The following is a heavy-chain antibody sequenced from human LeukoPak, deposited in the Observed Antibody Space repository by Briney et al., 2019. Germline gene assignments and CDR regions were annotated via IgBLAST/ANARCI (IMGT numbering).Heavy chain of an antibody. Sequence: GGSLRLSCAASGFTFSDYHMTWIRQAPGKGLEWVSYISGSSIYTRYADSVKGRFTISRDNAKNSLYLQMNSLRAEDTAVYYCAKEVRESAWFYFDHWGQGTLATVSS. J-gene: IGHJ4*02. CDR2: ISGSSIYT. V-gene: IGHV3-11*03. D-gene: IGHD3-10*01. CDR1: GFTFSDYH. CDR3: AKEVRESAWFYFDH.